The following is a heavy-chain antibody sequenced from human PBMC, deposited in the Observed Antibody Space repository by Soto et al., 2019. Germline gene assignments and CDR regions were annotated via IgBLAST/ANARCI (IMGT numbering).Heavy chain of an antibody. CDR1: GYTFTSYG. J-gene: IGHJ5*02. D-gene: IGHD5-12*01. V-gene: IGHV1-18*01. CDR2: TSAYNGNT. Sequence: ASVKVSCKASGYTFTSYGISWVLQAPGQGLEWMGWTSAYNGNTNYAQKLQGRVTMTTDTSTSTAYMELRSLRSDDTAVYYCAREASSGYDYYWFDPWGQGTLVTVSS. CDR3: AREASSGYDYYWFDP.